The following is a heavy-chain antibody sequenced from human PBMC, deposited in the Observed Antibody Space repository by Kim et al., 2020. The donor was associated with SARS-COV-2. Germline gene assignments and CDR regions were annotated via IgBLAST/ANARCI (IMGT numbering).Heavy chain of an antibody. V-gene: IGHV3-74*01. CDR3: VRGTSSHPGVDY. J-gene: IGHJ4*02. CDR1: GFTFSDYW. CDR2: IYTDGWYT. D-gene: IGHD2-2*01. Sequence: GGSLRLSCETSGFTFSDYWMHWVRQAPGKGLVWVSRIYTDGWYTSYGDSVKGRFTISRDNAKNTLYLQMDSLRAEDTAVYYCVRGTSSHPGVDYWGQGTLVTVSS.